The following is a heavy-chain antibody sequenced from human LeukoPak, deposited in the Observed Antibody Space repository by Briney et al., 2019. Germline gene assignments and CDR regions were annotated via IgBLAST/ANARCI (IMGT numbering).Heavy chain of an antibody. V-gene: IGHV4-4*02. CDR3: ARDRTDYYGMDV. J-gene: IGHJ6*02. CDR1: GGSISSSDW. Sequence: KTSETLSLTCTVSGGSISSSDWWSWLRQPPGKGLEWIGQIYQSGNPDYNPSLKSRVTMSVDTSKDQLSLKLSSVTAADTAVYYCARDRTDYYGMDVWGQGTTVTVSS. CDR2: IYQSGNP.